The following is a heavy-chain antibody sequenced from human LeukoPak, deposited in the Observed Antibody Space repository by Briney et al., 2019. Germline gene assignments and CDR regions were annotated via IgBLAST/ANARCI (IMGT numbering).Heavy chain of an antibody. CDR1: GFSFSTYW. CDR2: IKEDGSRA. D-gene: IGHD3-10*01. Sequence: PGGSLRFSCGASGFSFSTYWMDWVRQAPGKGLEWVASIKEDGSRADYVDSVRGRFTVSRDNTKNSLFLQMNSLRVDDTAVYYCASDRAFSQFDYWGQGTLVTVSS. CDR3: ASDRAFSQFDY. V-gene: IGHV3-7*01. J-gene: IGHJ4*02.